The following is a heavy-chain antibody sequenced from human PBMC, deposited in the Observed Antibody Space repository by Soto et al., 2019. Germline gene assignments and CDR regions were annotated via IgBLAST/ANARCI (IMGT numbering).Heavy chain of an antibody. D-gene: IGHD2-2*01. CDR2: INHSGST. V-gene: IGHV4-34*01. J-gene: IGHJ5*02. CDR1: GGSFSSYY. Sequence: PSETLSLTCAVYGGSFSSYYWSWIRQPPGKGLEWIGEINHSGSTNYNPSLKSRVTISVDTSKNQFSLKLSSVTAADTAVYYCARGLGKDIVVVPAATHSGNWFDPWAREPWSPSPQ. CDR3: ARGLGKDIVVVPAATHSGNWFDP.